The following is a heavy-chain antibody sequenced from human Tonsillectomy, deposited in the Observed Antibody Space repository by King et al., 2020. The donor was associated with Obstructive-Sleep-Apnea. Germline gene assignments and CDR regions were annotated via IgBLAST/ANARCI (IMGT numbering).Heavy chain of an antibody. V-gene: IGHV4-59*08. J-gene: IGHJ4*02. CDR3: ARSLGYCSGGSCYSFFGGFEKGTYYFDY. CDR1: GGSISSYY. CDR2: IYYSGST. D-gene: IGHD2-15*01. Sequence: LQLQESGPGLVKPSETLSLTCTVSGGSISSYYWSWIRQPPGKGLEWIGYIYYSGSTNYNPSLKSRVTISVDTSKNQFSLKLSSVTAADTAVYYCARSLGYCSGGSCYSFFGGFEKGTYYFDYWGQGTLVTVSS.